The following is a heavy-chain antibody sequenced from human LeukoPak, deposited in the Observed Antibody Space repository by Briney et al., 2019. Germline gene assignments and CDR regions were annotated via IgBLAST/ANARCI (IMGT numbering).Heavy chain of an antibody. CDR1: GFTVSSNY. D-gene: IGHD4/OR15-4a*01. CDR2: IYSGGST. CDR3: AKARGATYGTYYFDY. J-gene: IGHJ4*02. Sequence: PGGSLRLSCAASGFTVSSNYMSWVRQAPGKGLEWVSVIYSGGSTYYADSVKGRFTISRDNSKNTLYLQMNSLRAEDTAVYYCAKARGATYGTYYFDYWGQGTLVTVSS. V-gene: IGHV3-53*01.